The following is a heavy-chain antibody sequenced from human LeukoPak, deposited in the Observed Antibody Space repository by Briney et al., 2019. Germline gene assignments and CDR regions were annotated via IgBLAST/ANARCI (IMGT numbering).Heavy chain of an antibody. CDR1: GYTFTSYD. CDR3: ARGLAAAGKPDY. D-gene: IGHD6-13*01. V-gene: IGHV1-8*01. Sequence: GASVKVSCKASGYTFTSYDINWVRQATGQGLEWMGWMNPNSGNTGYAQKFQGRVTMTRNTSISTAYMELSSLRSEDTAVYYCARGLAAAGKPDYWGQGTLVTVSS. CDR2: MNPNSGNT. J-gene: IGHJ4*02.